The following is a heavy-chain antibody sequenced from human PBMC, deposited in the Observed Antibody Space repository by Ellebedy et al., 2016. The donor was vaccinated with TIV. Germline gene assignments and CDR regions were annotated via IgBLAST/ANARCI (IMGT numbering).Heavy chain of an antibody. CDR1: GYTLTELS. V-gene: IGHV1-24*01. CDR3: ARGPGAVAGTRGAFDI. J-gene: IGHJ3*02. Sequence: AASVKVSCKVSGYTLTELSMHWVRQAPGKGLEWIGGFDPEDGETIYAQKFQGRVTMTTDTSTSTAYMELRSLRSDDTAVYYCARGPGAVAGTRGAFDIWGQGTMVTVSS. CDR2: FDPEDGET. D-gene: IGHD6-19*01.